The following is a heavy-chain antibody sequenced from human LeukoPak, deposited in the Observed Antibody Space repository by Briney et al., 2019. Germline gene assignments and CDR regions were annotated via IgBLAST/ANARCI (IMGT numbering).Heavy chain of an antibody. Sequence: PARSLRLSCAASGFTFSSYGMHWIRQPPGKGLERVGVISYNGSNKYNADSVKRRFTNSRDNHKNALYLQMNSLRAEDTAVYYCAKGDPYYYDGSGPEYWGQGTLVTVSS. V-gene: IGHV3-30*18. CDR2: ISYNGSNK. J-gene: IGHJ4*02. D-gene: IGHD3-22*01. CDR3: AKGDPYYYDGSGPEY. CDR1: GFTFSSYG.